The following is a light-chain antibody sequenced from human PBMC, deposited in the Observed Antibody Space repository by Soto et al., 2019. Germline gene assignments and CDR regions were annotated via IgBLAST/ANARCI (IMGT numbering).Light chain of an antibody. V-gene: IGKV4-1*01. CDR3: HQYYKIPFA. CDR2: WAS. CDR1: QSVLYSSNNKNY. J-gene: IGKJ3*01. Sequence: DIVMTQSPDSLAVSLGERATLNCTSSQSVLYSSNNKNYLAWYQQKPGQPPKLLIYWASFRESAVPDRFSGSWSGTHFTLTINSLQLEDVAVYYCHQYYKIPFAFGPGTKVDFK.